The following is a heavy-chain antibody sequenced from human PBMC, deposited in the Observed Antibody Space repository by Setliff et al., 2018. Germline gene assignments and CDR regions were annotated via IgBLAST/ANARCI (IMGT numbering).Heavy chain of an antibody. CDR3: ARGRMYYNFWSGYSDY. Sequence: PSETLSLTCSLSGDSISSGSYYWTWIRQPAGEGLEWIGSIYYSGSTYYNPSLKSRVTISVDTSKNQFFLKLSSVTAADTAVYYCARGRMYYNFWSGYSDYWGQGTLVTVSS. D-gene: IGHD3-3*01. CDR2: IYYSGST. V-gene: IGHV4-39*07. CDR1: GDSISSGSYY. J-gene: IGHJ4*02.